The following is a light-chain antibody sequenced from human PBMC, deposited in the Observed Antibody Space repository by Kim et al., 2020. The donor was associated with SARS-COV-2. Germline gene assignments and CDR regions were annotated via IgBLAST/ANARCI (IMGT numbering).Light chain of an antibody. CDR1: SSNVEDNP. V-gene: IGLV1-47*01. CDR3: AAWDDSLSGYV. CDR2: GSN. Sequence: GQRVTISCSGSSSNVEDNPVYWYLQFPGAAPNLFIFGSNQRPSGVPGRFSGSKSGTSASLAITGLRSEDEAGYYCAAWDDSLSGYVFGTGTKVTVL. J-gene: IGLJ1*01.